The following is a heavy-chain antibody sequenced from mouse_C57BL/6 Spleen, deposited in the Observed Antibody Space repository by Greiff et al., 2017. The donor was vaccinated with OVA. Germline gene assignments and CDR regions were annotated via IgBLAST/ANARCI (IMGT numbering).Heavy chain of an antibody. D-gene: IGHD1-1*01. J-gene: IGHJ3*01. CDR2: IDPSDSYT. CDR1: GYTFTSYW. CDR3: ARPFITTVVATPAAY. Sequence: VQLQQPGAELVKPGASVKLSCKASGYTFTSYWMQWVKQRPGQGLEWIGEIDPSDSYTNYNQKFKGKATLTVDTSSSTAYMQRSSLTSEDSAVYYCARPFITTVVATPAAYWGQGTLVTVSA. V-gene: IGHV1-50*01.